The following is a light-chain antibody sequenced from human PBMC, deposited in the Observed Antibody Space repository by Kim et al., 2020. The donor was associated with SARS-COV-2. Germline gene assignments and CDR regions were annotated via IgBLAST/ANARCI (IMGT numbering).Light chain of an antibody. CDR3: SSYTSSKV. CDR2: DVS. Sequence: QSALTQPASVSGSPGQSITISCTGTISDVGGYNYVSWYQQHPGKAPKLMIYDVSKRPSGVSNRFSGSKSGNTASLTISGLQAEDEADYYCSSYTSSKVFGGGTQLTVL. CDR1: ISDVGGYNY. J-gene: IGLJ3*02. V-gene: IGLV2-14*01.